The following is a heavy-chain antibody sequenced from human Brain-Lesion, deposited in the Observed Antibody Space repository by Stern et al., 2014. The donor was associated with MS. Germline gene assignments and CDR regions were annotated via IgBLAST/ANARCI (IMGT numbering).Heavy chain of an antibody. CDR2: INPNTGGT. J-gene: IGHJ6*02. CDR1: GYIFTGYY. Sequence: QMQLVQSGAEVKKPGASVKVSCKTSGYIFTGYYIHWVRQAPGQGLEWMAWINPNTGGTKYEQKFQGRVTMSRDTSISTASVELSSLTSDDTAVYYCARDQRGITIFGVVTDYYYLGMDVWGQGTTVTVSS. D-gene: IGHD3-3*01. V-gene: IGHV1-2*02. CDR3: ARDQRGITIFGVVTDYYYLGMDV.